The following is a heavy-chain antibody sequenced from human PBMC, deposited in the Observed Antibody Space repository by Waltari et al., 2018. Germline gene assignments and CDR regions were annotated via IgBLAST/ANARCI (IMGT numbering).Heavy chain of an antibody. CDR1: GFTFSTSW. D-gene: IGHD2-8*01. V-gene: IGHV3-7*01. CDR3: ARPVSAY. Sequence: EVQLVESGGGLVPPGGSLRLSCAASGFTFSTSWMGWVRQAPGKGLEWVANIKQDGSEKYYVDSVKGRFTISRDNAKNSLYLQMNSLRAEDTAVYYCARPVSAYWGQGTLVTVSS. J-gene: IGHJ4*02. CDR2: IKQDGSEK.